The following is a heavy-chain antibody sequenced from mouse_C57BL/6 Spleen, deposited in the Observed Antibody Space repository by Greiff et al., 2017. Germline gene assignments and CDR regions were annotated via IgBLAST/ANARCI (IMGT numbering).Heavy chain of an antibody. V-gene: IGHV1-53*01. CDR2: INPSNGGT. CDR1: GYTFTSYW. J-gene: IGHJ2*01. D-gene: IGHD2-4*01. CDR3: ARSSYDYDDFDY. Sequence: QVQLQQPGTELVKPGASVKLSCKASGYTFTSYWMHWVKQRPGQGLEWIGNINPSNGGTNYNENFKSKATLTVDKSSSPAYMQLSSLTSEDSAVYYWARSSYDYDDFDYWGQGTTLTVSS.